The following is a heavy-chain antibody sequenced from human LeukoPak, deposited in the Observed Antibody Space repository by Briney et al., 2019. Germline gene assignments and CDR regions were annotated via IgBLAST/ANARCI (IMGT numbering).Heavy chain of an antibody. J-gene: IGHJ6*02. CDR1: GFSFTRYG. Sequence: PGRSLRLSCAASGFSFTRYGMQWVRQAPGKGLDWLAVISNDGRNEYYADSVKGRFTISRDNSKNTLYLQMNSLRAEDTAVYYCAKDNDILTGLGYAMDVWGQRTTVTVSS. D-gene: IGHD3-9*01. CDR3: AKDNDILTGLGYAMDV. CDR2: ISNDGRNE. V-gene: IGHV3-30*18.